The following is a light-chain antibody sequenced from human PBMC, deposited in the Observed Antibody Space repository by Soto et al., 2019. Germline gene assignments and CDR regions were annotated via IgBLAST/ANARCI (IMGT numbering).Light chain of an antibody. J-gene: IGKJ1*01. Sequence: EIVLTQSPGTLSLSPGETATLSCRASQTVNSDYLAWFQQRPGQAPRLLIFATSRRATDIPARFSGSGSGTDFPLAISRLEPEDFAVYYCHQFGYSPRTFGQGTKVE. CDR1: QTVNSDY. V-gene: IGKV3-20*01. CDR2: ATS. CDR3: HQFGYSPRT.